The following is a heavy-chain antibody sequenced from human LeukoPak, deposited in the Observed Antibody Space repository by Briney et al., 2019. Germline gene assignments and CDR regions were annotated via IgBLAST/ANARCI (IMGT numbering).Heavy chain of an antibody. Sequence: PGGSLRLSCAASGFTFSSYEMNWVRQAPGKGLEWVSYISSSGSTIYYADSVKGRFTISRDNAKNSLYLQMNSLRAEDTAVYYCARDTSGGYTYYFDSWGQGTLVTVSS. D-gene: IGHD5-12*01. CDR2: ISSSGSTI. CDR3: ARDTSGGYTYYFDS. J-gene: IGHJ4*02. V-gene: IGHV3-48*03. CDR1: GFTFSSYE.